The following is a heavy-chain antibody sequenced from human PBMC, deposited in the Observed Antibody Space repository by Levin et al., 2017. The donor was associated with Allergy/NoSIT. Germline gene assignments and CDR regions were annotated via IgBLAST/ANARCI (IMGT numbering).Heavy chain of an antibody. CDR1: GYSISSGYY. V-gene: IGHV4-38-2*01. D-gene: IGHD2-21*02. Sequence: SETLSLTCAVSGYSISSGYYWGWIRQPPGKGLEWIGSIYHSGSTYYNPSLKSRVTISVDTSKNQFSLKLSSVTAADTAVYYCARANLGAYCGGDCSPHFDYWGQGTLVTVSS. CDR3: ARANLGAYCGGDCSPHFDY. J-gene: IGHJ4*02. CDR2: IYHSGST.